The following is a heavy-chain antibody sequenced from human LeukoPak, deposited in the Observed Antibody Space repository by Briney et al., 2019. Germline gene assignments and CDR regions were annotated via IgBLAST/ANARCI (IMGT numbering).Heavy chain of an antibody. D-gene: IGHD6-19*01. CDR2: IYYSGST. Sequence: PSETLSLTCTVSGGSISSSSYYWGWIRQPPGKGLEWIGSIYYSGSTYYNPSLKSRVTISVDTSKNQFSLKLSSVTAADTAVYYCARVWSFSGWYSSTIDYWGQGTLVTVSS. CDR1: GGSISSSSYY. J-gene: IGHJ4*02. V-gene: IGHV4-39*07. CDR3: ARVWSFSGWYSSTIDY.